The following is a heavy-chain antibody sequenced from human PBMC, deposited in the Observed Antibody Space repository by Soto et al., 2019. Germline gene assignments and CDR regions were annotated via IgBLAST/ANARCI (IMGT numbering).Heavy chain of an antibody. J-gene: IGHJ4*02. CDR1: GFTVSSNY. CDR2: IYSGGST. D-gene: IGHD3-3*01. V-gene: IGHV3-66*01. Sequence: GGSLRLSCAASGFTVSSNYMSWVRQAPGKGLEWVSVIYSGGSTYYADSVKGRFTISRDNSKNTLYLQMNSLRAEDTAVYYCAGGRVVDDFWSGYYFVVPYYFDYWGQGTLVTVSS. CDR3: AGGRVVDDFWSGYYFVVPYYFDY.